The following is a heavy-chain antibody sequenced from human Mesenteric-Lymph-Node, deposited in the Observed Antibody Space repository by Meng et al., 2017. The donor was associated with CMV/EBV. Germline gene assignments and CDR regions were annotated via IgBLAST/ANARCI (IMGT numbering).Heavy chain of an antibody. J-gene: IGHJ6*02. Sequence: ASVKVSCKVSGYTLTEFSRHWVRQAPGKGLEWMGGFDPEDGETIYAQKFQGRVTMTEDTSTDTAYMELSSLRSEDTAVYYCATSGSAFYYYGMDVWGQGTTVTVSS. V-gene: IGHV1-24*01. CDR2: FDPEDGET. CDR1: GYTLTEFS. CDR3: ATSGSAFYYYGMDV. D-gene: IGHD1-1*01.